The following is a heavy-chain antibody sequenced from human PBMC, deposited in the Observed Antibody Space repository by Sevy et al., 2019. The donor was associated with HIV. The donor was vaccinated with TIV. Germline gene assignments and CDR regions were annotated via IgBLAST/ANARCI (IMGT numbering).Heavy chain of an antibody. V-gene: IGHV3-11*01. Sequence: GGSLRLSCAASGFTFSDYYMSWIRQAPGKGLEWLSYISGSDNIIYYADSARGRFTISRDNAKNSLYLKMNSLRAEDTAVYYCARDHVKDGDLGDYYYYAMDVLGQGTSVTVSS. CDR1: GFTFSDYY. J-gene: IGHJ6*02. CDR3: ARDHVKDGDLGDYYYYAMDV. D-gene: IGHD4-17*01. CDR2: ISGSDNII.